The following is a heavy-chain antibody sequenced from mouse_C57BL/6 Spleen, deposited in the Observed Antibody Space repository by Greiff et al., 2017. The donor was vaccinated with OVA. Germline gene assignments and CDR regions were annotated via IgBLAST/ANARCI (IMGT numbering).Heavy chain of an antibody. V-gene: IGHV1-72*01. J-gene: IGHJ2*01. CDR2: IDPNSGGT. CDR3: ALNSNWDEERIDY. CDR1: GYTFTSYW. Sequence: QVQLQQPGAELVKPGASVKLSCKASGYTFTSYWMHWVKQRPGRGLEWIGRIDPNSGGTKYNEKFKSQATLTVDKPSSTAYMQRSSLTSEDSAVDYCALNSNWDEERIDYWGQGTTLTVSS. D-gene: IGHD4-1*01.